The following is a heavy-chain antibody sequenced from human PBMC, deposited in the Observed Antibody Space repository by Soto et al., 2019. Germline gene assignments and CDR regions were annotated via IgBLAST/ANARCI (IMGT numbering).Heavy chain of an antibody. Sequence: QVQLVESGGGVVQPGRSLRLSCAASGFTFSSYGMHWVRQAPGKGLEWVAVISYDGSNKYYADSVKGRFTISRDNSKNTLYLQMNSLRAEDTAVYYCAKDPRDIHAGGWLYYYYGMDVWGQGTTVTVSS. CDR1: GFTFSSYG. D-gene: IGHD6-19*01. CDR2: ISYDGSNK. V-gene: IGHV3-30*18. CDR3: AKDPRDIHAGGWLYYYYGMDV. J-gene: IGHJ6*02.